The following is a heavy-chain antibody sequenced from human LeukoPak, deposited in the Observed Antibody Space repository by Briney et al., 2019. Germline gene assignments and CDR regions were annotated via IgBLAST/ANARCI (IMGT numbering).Heavy chain of an antibody. D-gene: IGHD5-18*01. CDR1: GGSFNGYH. J-gene: IGHJ6*03. CDR3: ARTTEGGYTYNYFYYYYMDV. Sequence: SETLSLTCEVNGGSFNGYHWTWIRQSPGKGLEWIGRIYTSGSTNYNPSLKSRISISVDTSKNQFSLKLSSVTVADTAVYYCARTTEGGYTYNYFYYYYMDVWGKGTTVTISS. CDR2: IYTSGST. V-gene: IGHV4-59*10.